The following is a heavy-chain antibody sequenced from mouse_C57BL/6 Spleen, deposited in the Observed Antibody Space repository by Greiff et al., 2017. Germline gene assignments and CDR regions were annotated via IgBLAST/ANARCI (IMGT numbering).Heavy chain of an antibody. CDR1: GFTFSDYY. CDR2: INYDGSST. D-gene: IGHD2-5*01. Sequence: EVQLVESEGGLVQPGSSMKLSCTASGFTFSDYYMAWVRQVPEKGLEWVANINYDGSSTYYLDSLKSRFIISRDNAKNILYLQMSSLKSEDTATYYCAREGGSNSPFDYWGQGTTLTVSS. CDR3: AREGGSNSPFDY. J-gene: IGHJ2*01. V-gene: IGHV5-16*01.